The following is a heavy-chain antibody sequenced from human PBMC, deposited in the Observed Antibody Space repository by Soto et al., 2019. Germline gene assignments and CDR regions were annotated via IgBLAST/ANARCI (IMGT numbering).Heavy chain of an antibody. Sequence: GGSLRLSCLASRFTFRTYAMHWVRQAPGKGLECVSTISSNGGSTYYAHSVKGRFTISRDNSKNTLYLQMSSLRAEDTAVYYCVKYYFDSSGYDGLNAFDIWGQGTMVTVSS. D-gene: IGHD3-22*01. CDR1: RFTFRTYA. J-gene: IGHJ3*02. CDR3: VKYYFDSSGYDGLNAFDI. V-gene: IGHV3-64D*06. CDR2: ISSNGGST.